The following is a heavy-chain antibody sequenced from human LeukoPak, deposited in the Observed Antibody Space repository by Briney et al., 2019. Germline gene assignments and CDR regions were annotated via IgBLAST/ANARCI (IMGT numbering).Heavy chain of an antibody. CDR1: GFSFDDYV. J-gene: IGHJ3*02. D-gene: IGHD3-10*01. CDR2: LNWNGGST. Sequence: GGSLRLSCAASGFSFDDYVMSWVRQAPGKGLEWVSGLNWNGGSTGYADSVKGRFTISRDNAKNSLYLQMNSLRAEDTAVYYCARDGSGYDDAFDIWGQGTMVTVSS. CDR3: ARDGSGYDDAFDI. V-gene: IGHV3-20*04.